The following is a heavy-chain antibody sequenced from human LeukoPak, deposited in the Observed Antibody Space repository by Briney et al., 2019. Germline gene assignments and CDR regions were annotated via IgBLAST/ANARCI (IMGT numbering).Heavy chain of an antibody. CDR3: LPSWGRIDY. V-gene: IGHV3-21*01. CDR2: ISSSSSYI. CDR1: GFTFSSYS. J-gene: IGHJ4*02. Sequence: GGSLRLSRAASGFTFSSYSMNWVRQAPVKGLEWVSSISSSSSYIYYADSVKGRFTISRDNAKNSLYLQMNSLRAEDTAVYYCLPSWGRIDYWGQGTLVTVSS. D-gene: IGHD3-16*01.